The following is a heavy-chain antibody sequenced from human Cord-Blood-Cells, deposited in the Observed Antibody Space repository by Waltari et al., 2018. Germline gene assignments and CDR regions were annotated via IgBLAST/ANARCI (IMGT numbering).Heavy chain of an antibody. CDR2: ISYDGSNK. D-gene: IGHD3-22*01. CDR1: GFTFSSYA. V-gene: IGHV3-30*04. Sequence: QVQLVESGGGVVQPGRSLRLSCAASGFTFSSYAMHWVRQAPGKELEWVAVISYDGSNKYYADSVKGRFTISRDNSKNTLYLQMNSLRAEDTAVYYCARDYYYDSSGYLESVAFDIWGQGTMVTVSS. CDR3: ARDYYYDSSGYLESVAFDI. J-gene: IGHJ3*02.